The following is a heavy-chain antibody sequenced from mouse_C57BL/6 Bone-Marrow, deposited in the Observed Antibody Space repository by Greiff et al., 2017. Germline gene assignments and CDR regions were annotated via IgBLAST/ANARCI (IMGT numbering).Heavy chain of an antibody. Sequence: QVQLQQPGAELVKPGASVKLSCKASGYTFTSYWMHWVKQRPGRGLEWIGRIDPNSGGTTYNEKFKSKATLTVDKPSSTAYMQLSSLTSEDSAVYYCARWEILDYGSSRDYFDYWGQGTTLTVSS. D-gene: IGHD1-1*01. CDR2: IDPNSGGT. V-gene: IGHV1-72*01. CDR3: ARWEILDYGSSRDYFDY. J-gene: IGHJ2*01. CDR1: GYTFTSYW.